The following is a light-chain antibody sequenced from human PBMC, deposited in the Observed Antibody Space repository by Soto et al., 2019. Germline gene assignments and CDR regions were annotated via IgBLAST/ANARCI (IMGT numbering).Light chain of an antibody. V-gene: IGKV3-11*01. CDR3: QQRSNWPPT. Sequence: EIVMTQSPGTLSVSPGERATLSCRASQNIITNLAWYQQKPGQAPRLLIYGASNRATGIPDRFSGSGSGTDFTLTISSLEPEDFAVYYCQQRSNWPPTFGQGTKVDIK. J-gene: IGKJ1*01. CDR2: GAS. CDR1: QNIITN.